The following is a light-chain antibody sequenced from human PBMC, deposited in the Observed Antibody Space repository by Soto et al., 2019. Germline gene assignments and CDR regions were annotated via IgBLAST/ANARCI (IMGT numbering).Light chain of an antibody. CDR2: EVS. CDR3: SSYTSSSTLV. V-gene: IGLV2-14*01. CDR1: SSDVGGYNY. Sequence: QSALTQPASVSGSPGQSSTISCTGTSSDVGGYNYVSWYQQHRGKAPKLMLYEVSNRPPGVLNRFSGSKSGNTASLTISGLQAEDEADYYCSSYTSSSTLVFGGGTKLTVL. J-gene: IGLJ2*01.